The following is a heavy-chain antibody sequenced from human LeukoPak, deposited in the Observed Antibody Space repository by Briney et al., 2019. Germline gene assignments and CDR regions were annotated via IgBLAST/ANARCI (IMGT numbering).Heavy chain of an antibody. CDR3: AGCSSTSCYINGMDV. D-gene: IGHD2-2*02. Sequence: SQTLSLTCTVSGGSISSGGYYWSWIRQPPGKGLEWIGEINHSGSTNYNPSLKSRVTISVDTSKNQFSLKLSSVTAADTAVYYCAGCSSTSCYINGMDVWGQGTTVTVSS. J-gene: IGHJ6*02. CDR1: GGSISSGGYY. V-gene: IGHV4-30-2*01. CDR2: INHSGST.